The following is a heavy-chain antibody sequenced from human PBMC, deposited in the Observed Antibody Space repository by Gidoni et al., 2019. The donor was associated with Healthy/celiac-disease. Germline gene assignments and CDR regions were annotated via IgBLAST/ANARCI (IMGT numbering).Heavy chain of an antibody. Sequence: QITLKESGPTLVKPTQTLTLTCTFSGFSLSTSGVGVGWIRQPPGKALEWLALIYWDDDKRYSPSLKSRLTITKDTSKNQVVLTMTNMDPVDTATYYCAHGYYDILTGPWGAFDIWGQGTMVTVSS. CDR2: IYWDDDK. J-gene: IGHJ3*02. CDR1: GFSLSTSGVG. CDR3: AHGYYDILTGPWGAFDI. D-gene: IGHD3-9*01. V-gene: IGHV2-5*02.